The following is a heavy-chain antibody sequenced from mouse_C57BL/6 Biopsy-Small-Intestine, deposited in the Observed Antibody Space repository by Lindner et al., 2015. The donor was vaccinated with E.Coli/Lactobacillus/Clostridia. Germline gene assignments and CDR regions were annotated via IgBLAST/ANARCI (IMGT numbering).Heavy chain of an antibody. D-gene: IGHD2-4*01. Sequence: VQLQESGAGLARPGASVKMSCKASGYTFTSYTMHWVKQRPGQGLEWIGYSNPTSGYTKYNQKFKDKATLTADKSSNTAHMHLSSLTSDDSAVYYCARNDFDGPMDYWGQGTSVTVSS. J-gene: IGHJ4*01. V-gene: IGHV1-4*01. CDR3: ARNDFDGPMDY. CDR2: SNPTSGYT. CDR1: GYTFTSYT.